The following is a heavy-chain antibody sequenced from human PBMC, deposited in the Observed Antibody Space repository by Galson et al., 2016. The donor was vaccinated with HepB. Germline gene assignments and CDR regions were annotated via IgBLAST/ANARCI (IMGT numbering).Heavy chain of an antibody. J-gene: IGHJ3*02. CDR2: ISYDGSNG. V-gene: IGHV3-30*18. Sequence: SLRLSCAASGFTFSRYGMHWVRQAPGKGLEWVALISYDGSNGYSADSVKGRFTISRDNSKNTLYLQMNSLRAEDTAIYYCAKDPNGDYIGTFDMWGQGTMVTVSS. CDR3: AKDPNGDYIGTFDM. D-gene: IGHD4-17*01. CDR1: GFTFSRYG.